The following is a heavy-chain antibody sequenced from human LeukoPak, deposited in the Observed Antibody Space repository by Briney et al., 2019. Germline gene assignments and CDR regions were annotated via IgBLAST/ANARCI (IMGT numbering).Heavy chain of an antibody. CDR3: ASHGGTVTPWSA. Sequence: GGSLRLSCAASGFTFDDYAMHWVRQAPGKGLEWVSGISWNSGSIGYADSVKGRFTISRDNAKNSLYLQMNSLRAEDTALYYCASHGGTVTPWSAWGQGTLVTVSS. V-gene: IGHV3-9*01. J-gene: IGHJ5*02. CDR2: ISWNSGSI. D-gene: IGHD4-17*01. CDR1: GFTFDDYA.